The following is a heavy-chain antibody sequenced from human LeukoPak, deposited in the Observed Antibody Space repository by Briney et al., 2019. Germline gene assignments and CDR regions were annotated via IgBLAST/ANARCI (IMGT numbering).Heavy chain of an antibody. V-gene: IGHV1-46*01. CDR2: INPSGGNT. Sequence: ASVKVSCKASGYTFTSYYMHWVRQAPGQGLEWMGIINPSGGNTSYAQKFQGRVTMTRDTSTSTVYMELSSLRSEYTAVYFCARVRSWELLHSYDYWGQGTLVTVSS. CDR1: GYTFTSYY. CDR3: ARVRSWELLHSYDY. J-gene: IGHJ4*02. D-gene: IGHD1-26*01.